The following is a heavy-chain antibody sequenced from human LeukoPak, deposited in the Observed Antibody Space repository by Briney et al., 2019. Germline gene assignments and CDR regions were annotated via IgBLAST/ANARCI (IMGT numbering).Heavy chain of an antibody. D-gene: IGHD3-10*01. J-gene: IGHJ4*02. CDR2: IHRDGST. CDR1: GFTVSTNY. Sequence: GESLRLSCAVSGFTVSTNYMGWVRQAPGKGLEWVTGIHRDGSTYYADSVKGRFTVSRDTSRNILYLQMNSLRVEDTALYYCALDCCTGSRFDHWGQGTLVTVPS. CDR3: ALDCCTGSRFDH. V-gene: IGHV3-53*01.